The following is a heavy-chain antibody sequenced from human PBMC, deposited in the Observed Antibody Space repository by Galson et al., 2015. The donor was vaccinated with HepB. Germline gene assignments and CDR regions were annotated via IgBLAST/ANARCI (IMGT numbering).Heavy chain of an antibody. Sequence: SETLSLTCTVSGRSISDDYWSWIRQPPGKGLQYIGYIYYGETTNYNPSLRSRVTISADTSKNQFSLKLSSVNETDTAVYYCARGGSSWEGFDYWGQGTLVVVSS. CDR1: GRSISDDY. J-gene: IGHJ4*02. CDR2: IYYGETT. CDR3: ARGGSSWEGFDY. V-gene: IGHV4-59*01. D-gene: IGHD6-13*01.